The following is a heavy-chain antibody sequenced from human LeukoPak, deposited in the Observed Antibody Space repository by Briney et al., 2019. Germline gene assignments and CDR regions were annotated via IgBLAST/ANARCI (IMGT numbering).Heavy chain of an antibody. CDR2: IGGSGGST. D-gene: IGHD2-2*01. CDR1: GFTFSNYA. V-gene: IGHV3-23*01. Sequence: GGSLRLSCAASGFTFSNYAMSWVRQAPGKGLEWVSTIGGSGGSTYYADSVKGRFTISRDNSKNTLFLQMNSLRAEDTAVYYCARLHSTSPLRRFGAKYYYMDVWGKGTTVTVSS. J-gene: IGHJ6*03. CDR3: ARLHSTSPLRRFGAKYYYMDV.